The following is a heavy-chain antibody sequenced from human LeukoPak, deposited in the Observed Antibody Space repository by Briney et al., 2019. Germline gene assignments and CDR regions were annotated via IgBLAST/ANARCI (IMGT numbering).Heavy chain of an antibody. CDR2: ISPYGGST. D-gene: IGHD3-10*01. CDR3: ARGLVRGMISSLRRTPPHDY. CDR1: GYSLTNYY. J-gene: IGHJ4*02. V-gene: IGHV1-46*01. Sequence: GASVKVSCKASGYSLTNYYMHWARQAPGQGLEWVGLISPYGGSTNYAQTFQGRVDITRDTSTSTIYMELSSLRSEDTAIYYCARGLVRGMISSLRRTPPHDYWGQGTLVTVSS.